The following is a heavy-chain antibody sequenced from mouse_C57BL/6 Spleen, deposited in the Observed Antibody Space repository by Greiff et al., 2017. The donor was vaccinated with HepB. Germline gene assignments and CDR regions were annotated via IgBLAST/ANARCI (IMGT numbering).Heavy chain of an antibody. Sequence: VQLQQSGAELVKPGASVKLSCTASGFNIKDYYMHWVKQRTEQGLEWIGRIDPEDGATKYAPTFQGKATITADTSPNTAYLQLSSLTSEDTAVYYCARKWDDGSFDYWGQGTTLTVSS. CDR3: ARKWDDGSFDY. V-gene: IGHV14-2*01. D-gene: IGHD2-3*01. CDR2: IDPEDGAT. J-gene: IGHJ2*01. CDR1: GFNIKDYY.